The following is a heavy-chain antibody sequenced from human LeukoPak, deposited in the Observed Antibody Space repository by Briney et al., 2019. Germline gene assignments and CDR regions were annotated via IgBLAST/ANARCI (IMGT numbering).Heavy chain of an antibody. CDR1: GGSISSYY. CDR2: IYYSGST. D-gene: IGHD3-22*01. V-gene: IGHV4-59*12. J-gene: IGHJ4*02. Sequence: SETLSLTCTVSGGSISSYYWSWIRQPPGKGLEWIGYIYYSGSTNYNPSLKSRVTISVDTSKNQFSLKLSSVTAADTAVYYCARGPYDSSGYNDYWGQGTLVTVSS. CDR3: ARGPYDSSGYNDY.